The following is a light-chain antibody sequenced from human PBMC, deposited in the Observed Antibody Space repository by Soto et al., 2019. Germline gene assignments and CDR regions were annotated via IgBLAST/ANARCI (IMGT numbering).Light chain of an antibody. CDR1: QSISNW. J-gene: IGKJ1*01. CDR3: QQYNSYWT. V-gene: IGKV1-5*01. CDR2: DGS. Sequence: DIQMTQSPSTLSASVGDRVTISCRANQSISNWLAWYQQKPGKAPKLLIFDGSILESGVPSRFSGSGSGTERTLTISSLQPDDFATYYCQQYNSYWTFGQGTKVELK.